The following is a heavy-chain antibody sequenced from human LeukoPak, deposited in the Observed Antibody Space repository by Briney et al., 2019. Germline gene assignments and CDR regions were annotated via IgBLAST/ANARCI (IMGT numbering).Heavy chain of an antibody. D-gene: IGHD2-2*01. CDR1: GFTFSSYA. Sequence: GGSLRLSCAASGFTFSSYAMHWVRQAPGKGLEWVAVISYDGSNKYYADSVKGRFTISRDNSKNTLYLQMSSLRAEDTAVYYCAKDQPAAYFDYWGQGSLVTVSS. CDR3: AKDQPAAYFDY. V-gene: IGHV3-30-3*01. J-gene: IGHJ4*02. CDR2: ISYDGSNK.